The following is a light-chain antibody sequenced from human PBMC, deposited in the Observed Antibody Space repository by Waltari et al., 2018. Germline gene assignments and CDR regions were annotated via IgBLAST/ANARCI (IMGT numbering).Light chain of an antibody. CDR1: SSDVGAYHY. CDR3: SSYTTTSTRL. Sequence: QSALTQPASVSGSPGQSITISCTGTSSDVGAYHYVSWYQQHPGKAPKLIIYDVSYRPSGISNRFSGSKSGNTASLTISGLQTEDEADYYCSSYTTTSTRLFGGGTKLTVL. J-gene: IGLJ2*01. CDR2: DVS. V-gene: IGLV2-14*03.